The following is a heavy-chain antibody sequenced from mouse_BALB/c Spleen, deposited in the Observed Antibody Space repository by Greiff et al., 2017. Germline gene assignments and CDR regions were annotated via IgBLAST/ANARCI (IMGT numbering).Heavy chain of an antibody. D-gene: IGHD2-1*01. CDR2: ISDGGSYT. CDR1: GFTFSDYY. V-gene: IGHV5-4*02. Sequence: EVKLMESGGGLVKPGGSLKLSCAASGFTFSDYYMYWVRQTPEKRLEWVATISDGGSYTYYPDSVKGRFTISRDNAKNNLYLQMSSLKSEDTAMYYCARGGNQPFAYWGQGTLVTVSA. J-gene: IGHJ3*01. CDR3: ARGGNQPFAY.